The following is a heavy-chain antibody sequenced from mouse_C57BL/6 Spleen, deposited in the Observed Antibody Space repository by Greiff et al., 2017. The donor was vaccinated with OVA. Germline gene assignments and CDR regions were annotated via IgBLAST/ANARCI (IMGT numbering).Heavy chain of an antibody. Sequence: EESGPGLVKPSQSLSLTCSVTGYSITSGYYWNWIRQFPGNKLEWMGYISYDGSNNYNPSLKNRISITRDTSKNQFFLKLNSVTTEDTATYYCASEDYGLDYWGQGTTLTVSS. D-gene: IGHD1-1*02. J-gene: IGHJ2*01. V-gene: IGHV3-6*01. CDR1: GYSITSGYY. CDR2: ISYDGSN. CDR3: ASEDYGLDY.